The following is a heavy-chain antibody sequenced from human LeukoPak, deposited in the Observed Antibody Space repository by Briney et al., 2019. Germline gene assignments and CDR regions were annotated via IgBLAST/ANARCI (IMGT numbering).Heavy chain of an antibody. D-gene: IGHD3-3*01. V-gene: IGHV3-48*01. CDR1: EFTFSIYS. Sequence: GGSLRLSCAASEFTFSIYSMHWVRQAPGKGLEWVSYISSSSNATYYADSVKGRFTISRDNAENSVSLQMSSLRAEDTAVYYCVRGRGSGFDYWGQGTLVTVSS. CDR2: ISSSSNAT. CDR3: VRGRGSGFDY. J-gene: IGHJ4*02.